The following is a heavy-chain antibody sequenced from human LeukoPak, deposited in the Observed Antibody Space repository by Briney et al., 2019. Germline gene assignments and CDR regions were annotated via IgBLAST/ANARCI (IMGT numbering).Heavy chain of an antibody. CDR1: GYSFTSYW. Sequence: GESLKISCKGSGYSFTSYWIGWVRQMPGKGLEWMGIIYHGDSDTRYSPSFQGQVTISADKSISTAYLQWSSLKASDTAMYYCARQIFGVVSRRYYYYYGMDVWGQGTTVTVSS. V-gene: IGHV5-51*01. CDR2: IYHGDSDT. CDR3: ARQIFGVVSRRYYYYYGMDV. D-gene: IGHD3-3*01. J-gene: IGHJ6*02.